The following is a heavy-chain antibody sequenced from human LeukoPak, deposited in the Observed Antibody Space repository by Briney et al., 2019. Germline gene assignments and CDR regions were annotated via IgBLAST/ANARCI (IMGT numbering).Heavy chain of an antibody. D-gene: IGHD6-6*01. CDR1: GGSISSSSYY. J-gene: IGHJ5*02. V-gene: IGHV4-39*01. CDR3: ARHLMYSSSPGWFDP. CDR2: IYYSGST. Sequence: SETLSLTCTVSGGSISSSSYYWGWIRQPPGKGLEWIGSIYYSGSTYYNPSLKSRVTISVDTSKNQFSLKLSSVTAADTAVYYCARHLMYSSSPGWFDPWGQGTLVTVSS.